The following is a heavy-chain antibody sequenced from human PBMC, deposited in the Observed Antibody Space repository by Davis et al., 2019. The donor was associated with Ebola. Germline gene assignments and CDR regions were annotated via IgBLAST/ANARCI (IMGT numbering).Heavy chain of an antibody. J-gene: IGHJ5*02. V-gene: IGHV3-21*01. CDR2: ISSSSSYI. Sequence: PGGSLRLSCADSVITFSSYAMTWVRQAPGKGLEWVSSISSSSSYIYYADSVKGRFTISRDNAKNSLYLQMNSLRVDDTAVYYCARGTTLTQINWLDPWGQGTLVTVSS. CDR3: ARGTTLTQINWLDP. CDR1: VITFSSYA. D-gene: IGHD4-17*01.